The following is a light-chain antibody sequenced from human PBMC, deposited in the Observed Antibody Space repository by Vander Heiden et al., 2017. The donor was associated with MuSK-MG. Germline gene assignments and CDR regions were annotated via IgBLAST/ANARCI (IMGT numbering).Light chain of an antibody. CDR3: QVWDSTSDHPLVV. Sequence: YVLTQPPSVSVAPGQTARITCGGNNIGRKSVHWYQQKPGQAPVLVVHDDYDRPSGIPERFSGSNSGNAATLTISGVEAGDEADYYCQVWDSTSDHPLVVFGGGTKLTVL. CDR1: NIGRKS. J-gene: IGLJ2*01. CDR2: DDY. V-gene: IGLV3-21*02.